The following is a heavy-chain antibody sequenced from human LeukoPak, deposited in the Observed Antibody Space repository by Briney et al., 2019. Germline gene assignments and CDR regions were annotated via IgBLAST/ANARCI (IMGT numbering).Heavy chain of an antibody. CDR3: ARVLSSGYSDY. D-gene: IGHD3-22*01. CDR1: GGSISSSSYS. V-gene: IGHV4-39*01. CDR2: IYYSGST. J-gene: IGHJ4*02. Sequence: SETLSLTCTVSGGSISSSSYSWGWIRQPPGKGLEWIGSIYYSGSTYYNPSLKSRVTISVDTSKNQFSLKLSSVTAADTAVYYCARVLSSGYSDYWGQGTLVTVSS.